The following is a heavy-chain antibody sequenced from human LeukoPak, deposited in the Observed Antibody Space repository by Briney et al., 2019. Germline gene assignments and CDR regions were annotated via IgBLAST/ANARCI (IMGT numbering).Heavy chain of an antibody. CDR2: IYSGGNT. V-gene: IGHV3-66*01. CDR1: GFTVSSNY. Sequence: GGSLRLSCAASGFTVSSNYMSWVRQAPGKGLEWVSVIYSGGNTYYADSVKGRFTISRDNAKNTLSLQMNSLRAEDTAVYYCAVGGVTDAFDIWGQGTMVTVSS. CDR3: AVGGVTDAFDI. J-gene: IGHJ3*02. D-gene: IGHD3-16*01.